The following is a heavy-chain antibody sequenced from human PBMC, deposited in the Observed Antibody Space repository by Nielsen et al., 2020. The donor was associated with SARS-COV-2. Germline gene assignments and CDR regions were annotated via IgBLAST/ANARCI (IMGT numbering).Heavy chain of an antibody. CDR2: ISASGGST. J-gene: IGHJ4*02. CDR1: GFTFTNYG. D-gene: IGHD6-13*01. Sequence: GESLKISCAASGFTFTNYGMTWVRQDPGKGLEWVSTISASGGSTFYTDSVKGRFTISRDSFQNTLYLQMNSLRAEDTAVYYCAASKSGYYFDLWGQGTLVTVSS. CDR3: AASKSGYYFDL. V-gene: IGHV3-23*01.